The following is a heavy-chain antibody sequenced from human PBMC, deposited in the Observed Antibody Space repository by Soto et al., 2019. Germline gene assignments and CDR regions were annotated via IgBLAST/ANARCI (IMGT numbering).Heavy chain of an antibody. CDR2: IHFSGST. D-gene: IGHD3-16*01. V-gene: IGHV4-31*03. J-gene: IGHJ6*02. CDR1: GGSISSGGHY. CDR3: ARELMYPKYYGLDV. Sequence: QVQLRESGPGLVKPSQTLSLICTVSGGSISSGGHYWTWIRQHPGKGLEWIGYIHFSGSTYYNPSLKSRLTISVDTSKNQFSLELSSVTAADTAVYYCARELMYPKYYGLDVWGQGTTVTVSS.